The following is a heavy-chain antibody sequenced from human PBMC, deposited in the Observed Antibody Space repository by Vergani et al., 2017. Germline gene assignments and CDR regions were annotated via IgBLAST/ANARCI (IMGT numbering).Heavy chain of an antibody. Sequence: QVQLVQSGAEVKKPGASVKVSCKASGYTFTSYYMHWVRPAPGQGLEWMGIINPSGGSTSYAQKFQGRVTMTRDTSTSTVYMELSSLRSEDTAVYYCARGYGSSGYCYDFDYGGQGTLVTVSS. CDR3: ARGYGSSGYCYDFDY. CDR2: INPSGGST. V-gene: IGHV1-46*01. J-gene: IGHJ4*02. CDR1: GYTFTSYY. D-gene: IGHD3-22*01.